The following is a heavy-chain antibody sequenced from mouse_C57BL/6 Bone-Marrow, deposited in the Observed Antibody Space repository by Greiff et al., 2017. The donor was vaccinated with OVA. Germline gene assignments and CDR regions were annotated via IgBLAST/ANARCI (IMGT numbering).Heavy chain of an antibody. V-gene: IGHV1-26*01. CDR2: INPNNGGT. J-gene: IGHJ4*01. Sequence: VQLQQSGPELVKPGASVKISCKASGYTFTDYYMNWVKQSHGKSLEWIGDINPNNGGTSYNQKFKGKATLTVDKSSSTAYMELRSLTSEDSAVNYWARPIYDGYFYAKDYWGQGTSVTVAS. CDR1: GYTFTDYY. CDR3: ARPIYDGYFYAKDY. D-gene: IGHD2-3*01.